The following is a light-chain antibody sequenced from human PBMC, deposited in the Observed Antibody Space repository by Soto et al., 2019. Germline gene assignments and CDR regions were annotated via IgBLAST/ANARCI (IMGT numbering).Light chain of an antibody. Sequence: QSALTQPASVSGSPGQSITISCTGTSSNVGGYNSVSWYLQHPGKAPKLMIYDVSNRPSGVSARCSGSKSGNTASLTISGLQAEDEADYYCSSYTSSTSPPVVFGGGSKLTVL. CDR1: SSNVGGYNS. V-gene: IGLV2-14*03. CDR3: SSYTSSTSPPVV. CDR2: DVS. J-gene: IGLJ2*01.